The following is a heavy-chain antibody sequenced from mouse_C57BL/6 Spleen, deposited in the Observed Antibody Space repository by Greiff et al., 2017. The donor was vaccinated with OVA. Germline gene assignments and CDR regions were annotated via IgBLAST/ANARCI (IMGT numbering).Heavy chain of an antibody. D-gene: IGHD2-4*01. CDR3: ARSNYDYDGGYYFDD. J-gene: IGHJ2*01. Sequence: VQLQQSGPELVKPGASVKMSCKASGYTFTDYNMHWVKQSHGKSLEWIGYINPNNGGTGYNQKFKGKATLTVNKSSSTAYMELRSLTSEDSAVYYCARSNYDYDGGYYFDDWGQGTTLTVSS. CDR2: INPNNGGT. V-gene: IGHV1-22*01. CDR1: GYTFTDYN.